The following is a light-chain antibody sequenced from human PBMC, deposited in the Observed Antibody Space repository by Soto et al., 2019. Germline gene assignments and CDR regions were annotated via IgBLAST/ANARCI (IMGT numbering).Light chain of an antibody. J-gene: IGKJ1*01. Sequence: DIQMTQSPSSLSASVGDRVTITCQASQGVSHYLAWYQQKPGKVPKLLIYAASTLQSGVPSRFSGSGSGTDFTLTISSLQTEDVATYYCQKYNSAPWTFGQGTKVEIK. CDR3: QKYNSAPWT. CDR2: AAS. V-gene: IGKV1-27*01. CDR1: QGVSHY.